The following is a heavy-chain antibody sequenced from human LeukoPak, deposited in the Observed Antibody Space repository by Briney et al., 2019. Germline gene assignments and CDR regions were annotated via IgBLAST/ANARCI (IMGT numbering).Heavy chain of an antibody. V-gene: IGHV1-2*02. CDR3: ARGQASVYGYWFDP. D-gene: IGHD1-14*01. J-gene: IGHJ5*02. CDR2: INPNSGGT. CDR1: GYTFTGYY. Sequence: ASVKVSCKASGYTFTGYYMHWVRQAPGQGLEWMGWINPNSGGTNYAQKFQGRVTITRNTSISTAYMELSSLRSEDTAVYYCARGQASVYGYWFDPWGQGTLVTVSS.